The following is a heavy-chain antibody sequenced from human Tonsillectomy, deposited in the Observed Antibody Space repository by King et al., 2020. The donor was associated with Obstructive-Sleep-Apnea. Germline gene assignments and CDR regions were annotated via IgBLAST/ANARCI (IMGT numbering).Heavy chain of an antibody. V-gene: IGHV5-51*01. CDR3: ARISHYYDSSGPVYNWFDP. J-gene: IGHJ5*02. Sequence: QLVQSGAEVKKPGESLKISCKGSGYSFTSYWIGWVRQMPGKGLEWMGIIYPGDSDTRYSPSFQGQVTTSTDKSIRTAYLQWSSLKATDTAMYYCARISHYYDSSGPVYNWFDPWGQGTLVTVSS. CDR1: GYSFTSYW. CDR2: IYPGDSDT. D-gene: IGHD3-22*01.